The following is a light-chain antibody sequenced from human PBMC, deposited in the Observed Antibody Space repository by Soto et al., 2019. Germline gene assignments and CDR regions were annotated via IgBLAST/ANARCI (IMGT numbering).Light chain of an antibody. CDR3: YSYAGENLYV. J-gene: IGLJ1*01. V-gene: IGLV2-23*01. CDR1: SSDVGSYNV. CDR2: EGT. Sequence: QSALTQPASGSASPGQSSTIACTGTSSDVGSYNVVSWFQQHPGKVPNLLIYEGTKRPAGLSDRFSGSKSGTTASLTTSGLQAEDEAHYYCYSYAGENLYVFGPGTKGTVL.